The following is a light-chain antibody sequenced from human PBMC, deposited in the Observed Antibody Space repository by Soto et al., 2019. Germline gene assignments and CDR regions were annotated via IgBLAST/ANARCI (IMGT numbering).Light chain of an antibody. CDR1: SSSIGAGYD. CDR2: GNN. CDR3: QSYDNSLGAFV. V-gene: IGLV1-40*01. Sequence: QSVLTQPPSVSGAPGQRVTISCTGSSSSIGAGYDVHWYQQFPGTAPKLLIYGNNNRPSGVPDRFSGSKSGTSASLAITGLQAEDEADYYCQSYDNSLGAFVFGTGTKVTVL. J-gene: IGLJ1*01.